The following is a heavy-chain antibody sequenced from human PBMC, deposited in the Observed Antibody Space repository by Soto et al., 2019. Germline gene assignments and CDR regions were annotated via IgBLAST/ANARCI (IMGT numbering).Heavy chain of an antibody. CDR3: ARDLGKQQREGY. J-gene: IGHJ4*02. D-gene: IGHD6-13*01. Sequence: PGGSLRLSCAASGFTFSSYSMNWVRQAPGKGLEWVSSISSSSSYIYYADSVKGRFTISRDNAKNSLYLQMNSLRAEDTAVYYCARDLGKQQREGYWGQGTLVTVSS. V-gene: IGHV3-21*01. CDR1: GFTFSSYS. CDR2: ISSSSSYI.